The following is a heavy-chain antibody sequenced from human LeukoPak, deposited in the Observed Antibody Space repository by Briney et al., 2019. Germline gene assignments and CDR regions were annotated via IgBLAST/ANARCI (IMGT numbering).Heavy chain of an antibody. CDR3: ARDGSGFDY. Sequence: GRSLRLSCAASGFTFSSYSMNWVRQAPGKGLEWVSSISSSSSYIYYADSVKGRFTISRDNAKNSLCLQMNSLRAEDTAVYYCARDGSGFDYWGQGTLVTVSS. CDR1: GFTFSSYS. D-gene: IGHD3-10*01. J-gene: IGHJ4*02. CDR2: ISSSSSYI. V-gene: IGHV3-21*01.